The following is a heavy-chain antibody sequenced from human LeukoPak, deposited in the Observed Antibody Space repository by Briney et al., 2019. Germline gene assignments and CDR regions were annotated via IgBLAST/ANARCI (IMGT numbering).Heavy chain of an antibody. J-gene: IGHJ6*02. Sequence: GGSLRLSCAASGFTFSSDGMHWVRQAPGKGLEWVADIWYDGSNNYYADSVKGRSTISRNNSKNTLYLQMNSLRAEDTAVYYCARDIGSYDILTGYPPRVYYYYGMDVWGQGTTVTVSS. CDR1: GFTFSSDG. CDR2: IWYDGSNN. V-gene: IGHV3-33*01. CDR3: ARDIGSYDILTGYPPRVYYYYGMDV. D-gene: IGHD3-9*01.